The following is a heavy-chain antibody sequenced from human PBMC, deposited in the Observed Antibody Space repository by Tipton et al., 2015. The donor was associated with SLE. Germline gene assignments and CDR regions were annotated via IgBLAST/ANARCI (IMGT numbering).Heavy chain of an antibody. CDR1: GFTFRNAW. CDR2: ITPGSESI. Sequence: SLRLSCEASGFTFRNAWIMWVRQAPGKGLEWISYITPGSESIFYSDSVKGRFTISRDNGNNAMFLQMNSLTVEDTAVYFCASGPGREWLVRFAYWGQGTLVTVSS. D-gene: IGHD6-19*01. V-gene: IGHV3-48*04. J-gene: IGHJ4*02. CDR3: ASGPGREWLVRFAY.